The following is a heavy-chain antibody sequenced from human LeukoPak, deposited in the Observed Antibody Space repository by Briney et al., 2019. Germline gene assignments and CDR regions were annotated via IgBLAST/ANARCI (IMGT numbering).Heavy chain of an antibody. CDR2: INSEGSST. V-gene: IGHV3-74*01. Sequence: PGGSLRLSCAASGFTFSSYWMHWVRQAPGKGLVWVSRINSEGSSTRYADSVKGRFTISRDNAKNTLYLQMNSLRAEDTAVYYCARVGCSRGSCYHAFDYWGQGTLVTVSS. CDR1: GFTFSSYW. CDR3: ARVGCSRGSCYHAFDY. D-gene: IGHD2-15*01. J-gene: IGHJ4*02.